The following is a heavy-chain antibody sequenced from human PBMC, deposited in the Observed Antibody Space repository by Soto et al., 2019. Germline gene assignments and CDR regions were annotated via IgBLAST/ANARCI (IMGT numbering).Heavy chain of an antibody. D-gene: IGHD2-15*01. CDR1: GFTFDDYA. CDR3: AKGVAAWGYFDY. Sequence: EVQLVESGGGLVQPGRSLRLSCAASGFTFDDYAMHWVRQAPGKGLEWVSGISWNSGSIAYADSVKGRFTISRDNAKNSLYLQKNSLGAEDTALYYCAKGVAAWGYFDYWGQGTLVTVSS. CDR2: ISWNSGSI. J-gene: IGHJ4*02. V-gene: IGHV3-9*01.